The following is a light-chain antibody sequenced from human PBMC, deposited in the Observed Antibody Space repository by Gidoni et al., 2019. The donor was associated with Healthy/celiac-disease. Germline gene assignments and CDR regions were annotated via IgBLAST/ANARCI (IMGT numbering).Light chain of an antibody. CDR1: QSVSSY. V-gene: IGKV3-11*01. CDR3: QQRSNWPPA. Sequence: EIVLTHSPATLSLSPGERATLPCRASQSVSSYLAWYQQKPGQAPRLLIYDASNRATGIPARFSGSGSGTDFTLTISSLEPEDFAVYYCQQRSNWPPALGPGTKVDIK. CDR2: DAS. J-gene: IGKJ3*01.